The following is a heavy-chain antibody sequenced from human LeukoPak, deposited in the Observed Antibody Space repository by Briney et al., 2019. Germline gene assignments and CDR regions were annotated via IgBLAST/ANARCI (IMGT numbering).Heavy chain of an antibody. J-gene: IGHJ3*02. CDR2: ISGSGGST. V-gene: IGHV3-23*01. Sequence: GGSLRLSCAASGFTFSSYAMSWVRQAPGKGLEWVSAISGSGGSTYYADSVKGRFTISRDNSKNTLYLQMNSLRPEDTAVYYCARDHLWRGEYRDAFDIWGQGTMVTVSS. CDR1: GFTFSSYA. CDR3: ARDHLWRGEYRDAFDI. D-gene: IGHD3-10*01.